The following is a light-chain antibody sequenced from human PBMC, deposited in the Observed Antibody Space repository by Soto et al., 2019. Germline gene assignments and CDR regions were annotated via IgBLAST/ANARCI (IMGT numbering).Light chain of an antibody. CDR3: CAYAGSNTLV. CDR2: EGN. Sequence: QSALTPPASVSGSPGQSITISCTGTSSDVGSYNLVSWYQQHPGKAPKLMIYEGNKRPSGVSNRFSASKSGNTASLTISGLQAEDEADYYCCAYAGSNTLVFGGGTKVTVL. J-gene: IGLJ2*01. CDR1: SSDVGSYNL. V-gene: IGLV2-23*01.